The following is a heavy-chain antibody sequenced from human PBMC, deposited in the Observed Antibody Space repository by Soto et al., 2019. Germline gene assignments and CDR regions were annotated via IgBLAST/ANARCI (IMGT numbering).Heavy chain of an antibody. Sequence: GGSLRLSCAASGFTFSSYGMHWVRQAPGKGLEWVAVISYDGSNKYYADSVKGRFTISRDNSKNTLYLQMNSLRAEDTAVYYCVKPLGYCSGGSCYPGGSEVFQHWGQGTRVTVSS. CDR1: GFTFSSYG. CDR2: ISYDGSNK. J-gene: IGHJ1*01. CDR3: VKPLGYCSGGSCYPGGSEVFQH. D-gene: IGHD2-15*01. V-gene: IGHV3-30*18.